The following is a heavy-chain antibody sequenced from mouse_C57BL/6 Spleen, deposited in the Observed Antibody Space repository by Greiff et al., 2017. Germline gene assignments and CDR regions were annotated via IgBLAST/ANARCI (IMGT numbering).Heavy chain of an antibody. CDR3: ARWFAY. V-gene: IGHV1-82*01. Sequence: QVQLQQSGPELVKPGASVKISCKASGYAFTSSWMNWVKQRPGKGLEWIGRIYPGDGDTNYNGKFKGKATLTAEKSSSTVYLQLSSLTSEDSAVYFCARWFAYWGQGTLVTVSA. J-gene: IGHJ3*01. CDR1: GYAFTSSW. CDR2: IYPGDGDT.